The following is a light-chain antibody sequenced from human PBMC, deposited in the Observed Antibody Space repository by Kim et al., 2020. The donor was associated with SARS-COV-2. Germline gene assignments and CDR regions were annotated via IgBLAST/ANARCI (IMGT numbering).Light chain of an antibody. CDR3: ETWDSNTWV. J-gene: IGLJ3*02. V-gene: IGLV4-60*03. CDR2: LEGSGSY. CDR1: SGHSSYI. Sequence: QLVLTQSSSASASLGSSVKLTSTLSSGHSSYIIAWHQQQPGKAPRYLMKLEGSGSYNKGSGVPDRFSGSSSGADRYLTISNLQSEDEADYYCETWDSNTWVFGGGTQLTVL.